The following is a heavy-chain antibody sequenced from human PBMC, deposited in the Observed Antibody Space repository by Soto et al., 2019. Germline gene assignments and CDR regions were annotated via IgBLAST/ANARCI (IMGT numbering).Heavy chain of an antibody. V-gene: IGHV3-30*18. J-gene: IGHJ6*02. CDR3: AKDPLLTGYYPTSSYYYYGMDV. CDR1: GFTFSSYG. Sequence: QPGGSLRLSCAASGFTFSSYGMHWVRQAPGKGLEWVAVISYDGSNKYYADSVKGRFTISRDNSKNTLYLQMNSLRAEDTAVYYCAKDPLLTGYYPTSSYYYYGMDVWGQGTTVTVS. D-gene: IGHD3-9*01. CDR2: ISYDGSNK.